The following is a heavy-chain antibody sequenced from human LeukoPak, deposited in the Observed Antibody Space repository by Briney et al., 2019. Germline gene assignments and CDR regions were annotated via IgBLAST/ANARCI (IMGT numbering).Heavy chain of an antibody. Sequence: SETLSPTCTVSGGSISSYYWSWIRQPPGKGLEWIGYIYYRGSTNYNPSLKSRVTMSVDTSKNQFSLRLSSVTAADTAVYYCVRHYDYGDYAPFDYWGQGTLVTVSS. V-gene: IGHV4-59*08. D-gene: IGHD4-17*01. CDR2: IYYRGST. J-gene: IGHJ4*02. CDR3: VRHYDYGDYAPFDY. CDR1: GGSISSYY.